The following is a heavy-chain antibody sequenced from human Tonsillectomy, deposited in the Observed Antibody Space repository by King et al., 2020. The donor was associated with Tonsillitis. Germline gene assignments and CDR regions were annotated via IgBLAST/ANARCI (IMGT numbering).Heavy chain of an antibody. CDR3: AREGRNYDSSGNAFDI. D-gene: IGHD3-22*01. CDR2: INSDGSST. V-gene: IGHV3-74*01. J-gene: IGHJ3*02. CDR1: GFTLSSYW. Sequence: VQLVQSGGGLVQPGGSLRLSCAASGFTLSSYWMHWVRQAPGKGLVWVSRINSDGSSTSYADSVKGRFTISRDNAKNTLCLQMNSLRAEDTAVYYCAREGRNYDSSGNAFDIWGQGTMVTVSS.